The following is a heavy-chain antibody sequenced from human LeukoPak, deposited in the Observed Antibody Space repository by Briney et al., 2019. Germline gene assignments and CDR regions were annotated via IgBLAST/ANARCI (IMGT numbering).Heavy chain of an antibody. CDR1: GSTFTRYY. CDR3: ARKAPHDSSGWYFDL. V-gene: IGHV1-46*01. CDR2: INPSSGST. Sequence: ASVKVSCKASGSTFTRYYIHWVRQAAGQGLDWMGMINPSSGSTRFAQMFQGRLTMSRDTSTSTLYMELSSLRSEDTAIYYCARKAPHDSSGWYFDLWGRGTLVTVSS. J-gene: IGHJ2*01. D-gene: IGHD3-22*01.